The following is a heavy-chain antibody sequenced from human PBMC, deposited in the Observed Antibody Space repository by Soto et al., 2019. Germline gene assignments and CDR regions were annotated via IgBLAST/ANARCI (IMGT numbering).Heavy chain of an antibody. Sequence: EVQLLESGGGLVQPGGSLRLSCAASGFTFSSSAMSWVRQAPGKGLEWVAAISTTSATTYYADSVEGRFTISRDNSKNTLYLQMNALRVEDTALYYCAAGFMVRARYDYWGQGTLVTVSS. CDR1: GFTFSSSA. V-gene: IGHV3-23*01. CDR2: ISTTSATT. J-gene: IGHJ4*02. D-gene: IGHD3-10*01. CDR3: AAGFMVRARYDY.